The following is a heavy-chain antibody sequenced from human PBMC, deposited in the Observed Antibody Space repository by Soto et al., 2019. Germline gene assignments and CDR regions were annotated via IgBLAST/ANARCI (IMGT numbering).Heavy chain of an antibody. V-gene: IGHV4-59*08. D-gene: IGHD5-18*01. Sequence: SETLSLTCTVSGGSISSYYWSWIRQPPGKGLEWIGYIYYSGSTNYNPSLKSRVTISVDTSKNQFSLKLSSVTAADTAVYYCARNVDTAMVFDYWGQGTLVTVSS. J-gene: IGHJ4*02. CDR1: GGSISSYY. CDR3: ARNVDTAMVFDY. CDR2: IYYSGST.